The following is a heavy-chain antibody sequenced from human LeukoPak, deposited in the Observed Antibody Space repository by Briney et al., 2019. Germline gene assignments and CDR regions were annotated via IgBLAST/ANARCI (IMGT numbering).Heavy chain of an antibody. CDR3: ARGRIHYDPYPLFDY. D-gene: IGHD3-3*01. J-gene: IGHJ4*02. CDR2: INPNSGGT. Sequence: GASVNVSFKSSVYTFTVYYMHWVRQAPGQGLEWMGWINPNSGGTNYAQKFQGRVTMTRDTSISTAYMELSRLRSDDTAVYYCARGRIHYDPYPLFDYWGQGTLVTVSS. CDR1: VYTFTVYY. V-gene: IGHV1-2*02.